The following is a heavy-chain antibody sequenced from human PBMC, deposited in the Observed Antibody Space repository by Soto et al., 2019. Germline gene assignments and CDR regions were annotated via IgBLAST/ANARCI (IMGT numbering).Heavy chain of an antibody. J-gene: IGHJ4*02. CDR3: ATLDGYNWDFDY. V-gene: IGHV3-7*01. CDR1: GFTFSNYW. D-gene: IGHD5-12*01. Sequence: GGSLRLSCAASGFTFSNYWLTWVRQAPGKGLEWVANIDQDGNDHYYVDSVKGRFTISRDNAKNPLYLQMSSLRAEDTAVYYCATLDGYNWDFDYWGQGTLVAVSS. CDR2: IDQDGNDH.